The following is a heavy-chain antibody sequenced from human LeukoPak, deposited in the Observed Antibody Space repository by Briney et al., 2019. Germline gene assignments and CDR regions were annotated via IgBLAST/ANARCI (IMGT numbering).Heavy chain of an antibody. CDR2: INHSGST. J-gene: IGHJ5*02. CDR1: GGSFSGYY. V-gene: IGHV4-34*01. D-gene: IGHD3-22*01. Sequence: SETLSLTCAVYGGSFSGYYWSWIRQPPGKGLEWIGEINHSGSTNYNPSLKSRVTISVDTSKNQFSLKLSSVTAADTAVYYCARAVPDYYDSSGYSNWFDPWGQGTLVTVSS. CDR3: ARAVPDYYDSSGYSNWFDP.